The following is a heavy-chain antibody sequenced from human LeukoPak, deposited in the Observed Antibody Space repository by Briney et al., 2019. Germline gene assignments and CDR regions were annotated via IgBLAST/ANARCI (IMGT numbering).Heavy chain of an antibody. J-gene: IGHJ4*02. CDR1: GGSISSSYYY. CDR3: ARYEAGSGYYHY. V-gene: IGHV4-39*07. D-gene: IGHD3-22*01. CDR2: IYYSGST. Sequence: SETLSLTCTVSGGSISSSYYYWGWIRQPPGKGLEWIGSIYYSGSTYYNPSLKSRVTISVDTSKNQFSLKLSSVTAADTAVYYCARYEAGSGYYHYWGQGTLVTVSS.